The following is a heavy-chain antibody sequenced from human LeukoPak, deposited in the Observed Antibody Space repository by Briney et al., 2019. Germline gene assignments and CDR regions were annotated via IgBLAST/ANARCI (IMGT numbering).Heavy chain of an antibody. CDR1: GFTFSSYD. Sequence: GGSLRLSCAASGFTFSSYDMHWVRQAPGKGLEWVSAICTAGDTYYPGSVKGRFTISRENAKNSLYLQMNSLRAGDTAVYYCARGPYGTTVTRQDYGMDVWGQGTTVTVSS. V-gene: IGHV3-13*01. CDR3: ARGPYGTTVTRQDYGMDV. D-gene: IGHD4-17*01. CDR2: ICTAGDT. J-gene: IGHJ6*02.